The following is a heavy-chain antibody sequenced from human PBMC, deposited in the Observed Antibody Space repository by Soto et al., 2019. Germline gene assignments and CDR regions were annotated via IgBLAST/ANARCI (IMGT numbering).Heavy chain of an antibody. CDR3: ARERGGATATLDDYYFYMDV. V-gene: IGHV1-2*04. D-gene: IGHD1-26*01. CDR1: GDTFNDYY. Sequence: QVQLVQSGAEVKKPGASVTVSCRSSGDTFNDYYIHWVRQAPGQGLEWMGWINPNGGVTKYAQKFQGWVTMNTDTSISTVYMQRSRLRADDTDVYSCARERGGATATLDDYYFYMDVWGTGTVVTVSS. J-gene: IGHJ6*03. CDR2: INPNGGVT.